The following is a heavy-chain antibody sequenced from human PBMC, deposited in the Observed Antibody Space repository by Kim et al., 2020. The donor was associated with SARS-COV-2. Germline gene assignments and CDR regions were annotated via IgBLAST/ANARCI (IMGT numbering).Heavy chain of an antibody. CDR3: ARGLVVVPAAIPNWFDP. D-gene: IGHD2-2*01. J-gene: IGHJ5*02. V-gene: IGHV4-59*01. CDR1: GGSISSYY. CDR2: IYYSGST. Sequence: SETLSLTCTVSGGSISSYYWSWIRQPPGKGLEWIGYIYYSGSTNYNPSLKSRVTISVDTSKNQFSLKLSSVTAADTAVYYCARGLVVVPAAIPNWFDPWGQGTLVTVSS.